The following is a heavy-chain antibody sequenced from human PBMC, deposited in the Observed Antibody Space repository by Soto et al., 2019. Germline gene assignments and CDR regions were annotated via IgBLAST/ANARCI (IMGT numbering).Heavy chain of an antibody. Sequence: GVLRLSCVVSGFIFSSNDMNWVRQAPGKGLEWVSLIYSGGSTYYADSVKGRFTISRDNSKNTLYLQMSSLRAEDTAVYYCATRPLLPGAPWGQGTMVTVSS. V-gene: IGHV3-53*01. CDR2: IYSGGST. CDR3: ATRPLLPGAP. J-gene: IGHJ3*01. D-gene: IGHD3-22*01. CDR1: GFIFSSND.